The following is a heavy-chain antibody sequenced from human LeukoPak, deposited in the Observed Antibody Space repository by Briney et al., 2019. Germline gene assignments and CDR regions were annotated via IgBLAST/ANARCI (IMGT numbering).Heavy chain of an antibody. Sequence: GGSLKLSCAASGFTFSGSAIHWVRQSSGKGLEWVGQIDKKDKGYATATAYAASVKGRFTISRDDSINTAYLQMKSLKTEDTALYYCTRDSGTYNWFDPWGQGTLATVSS. D-gene: IGHD1-26*01. CDR1: GFTFSGSA. V-gene: IGHV3-73*01. CDR2: IDKKDKGYATAT. J-gene: IGHJ5*02. CDR3: TRDSGTYNWFDP.